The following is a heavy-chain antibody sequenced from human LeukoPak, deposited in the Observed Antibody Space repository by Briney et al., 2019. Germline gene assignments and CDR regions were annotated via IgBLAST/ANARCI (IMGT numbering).Heavy chain of an antibody. D-gene: IGHD3-22*01. V-gene: IGHV3-53*01. Sequence: GGSLRLSCAASGFTVSTNYMNWVRQAPGKGLEWVSILYSGSDTYYADSVKGRFTISRDDSRNTLFLHMNSLKAEDTAIYYCAKGGYDCSGSQDYWGQGTLVTVSS. J-gene: IGHJ4*02. CDR3: AKGGYDCSGSQDY. CDR1: GFTVSTNY. CDR2: LYSGSDT.